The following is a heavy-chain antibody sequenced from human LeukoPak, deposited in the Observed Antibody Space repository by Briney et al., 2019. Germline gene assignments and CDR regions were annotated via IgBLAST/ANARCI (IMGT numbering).Heavy chain of an antibody. J-gene: IGHJ3*02. CDR2: FDPEDGET. CDR1: GYTLTELS. D-gene: IGHD3-9*01. V-gene: IGHV1-24*01. CDR3: ATGLRYFDWLLIHDAFDI. Sequence: ASVKVSCKVSGYTLTELSMHWVRQAPGKGLEGMGGFDPEDGETIYAQKFQGRVTMTEDTSTDTAYMELSSLRSEDTAVYYCATGLRYFDWLLIHDAFDIWGQGTMVTVSS.